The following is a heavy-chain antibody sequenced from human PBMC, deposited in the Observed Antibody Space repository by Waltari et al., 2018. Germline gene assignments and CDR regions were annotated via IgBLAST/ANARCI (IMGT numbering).Heavy chain of an antibody. Sequence: QVQLQESGPGLVKPSETLSLTCTVSGGSISSYYWSWIRQPAGKGLEWIGRIYTSGSTNYTPSLKSRVTMSVDTSKNQFSLKLSSVTAADTAVYYCARTPGSWYSSGWYGPGAFDIWGQGTMVTVSS. D-gene: IGHD6-19*01. CDR2: IYTSGST. CDR3: ARTPGSWYSSGWYGPGAFDI. CDR1: GGSISSYY. V-gene: IGHV4-4*07. J-gene: IGHJ3*02.